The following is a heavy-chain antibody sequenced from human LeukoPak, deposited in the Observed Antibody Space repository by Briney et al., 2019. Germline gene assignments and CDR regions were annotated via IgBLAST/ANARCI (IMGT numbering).Heavy chain of an antibody. D-gene: IGHD3-9*01. CDR2: ISGSGGST. CDR3: AKDNFLEGLRYLPGHFDY. Sequence: GGSLTLSCAASGFTFSSYAMSWVRQAPGKGLEWVSAISGSGGSTYYADSVKGRFTISRDNSKNTLYLQMNSLSAEDTAVYYCAKDNFLEGLRYLPGHFDYWGQGTLVTVSS. CDR1: GFTFSSYA. V-gene: IGHV3-23*01. J-gene: IGHJ4*02.